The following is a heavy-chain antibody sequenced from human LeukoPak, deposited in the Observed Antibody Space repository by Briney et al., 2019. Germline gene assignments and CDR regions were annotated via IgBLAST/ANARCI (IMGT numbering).Heavy chain of an antibody. CDR1: GFTFSSYG. D-gene: IGHD6-19*01. Sequence: SGGSLRLSCAASGFTFSSYGMNWVRQAPGKGLEWVAFTRYDEDNKYYADSVKGRFTISRDNSKNTLYLQMNSLRAEDTAVYYCAKDTSTTSVSGTCFDYWGQGTLVTVSS. V-gene: IGHV3-30*02. CDR3: AKDTSTTSVSGTCFDY. J-gene: IGHJ4*02. CDR2: TRYDEDNK.